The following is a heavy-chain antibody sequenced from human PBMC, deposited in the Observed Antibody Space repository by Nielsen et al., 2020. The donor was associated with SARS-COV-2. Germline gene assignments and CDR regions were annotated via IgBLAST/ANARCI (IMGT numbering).Heavy chain of an antibody. V-gene: IGHV4-59*06. CDR2: IYYSGST. CDR1: GGSFSGFY. J-gene: IGHJ5*01. Sequence: SETLSLTCTVDGGSFSGFYWSWFRQAPGKGLEWIGYIYYSGSTYYNPSLKSRVTISVDTSKNQFSLKLSSVTAADTAVYYCARLGRDFWSGYSDSWGQGTLVTVSS. D-gene: IGHD3-3*01. CDR3: ARLGRDFWSGYSDS.